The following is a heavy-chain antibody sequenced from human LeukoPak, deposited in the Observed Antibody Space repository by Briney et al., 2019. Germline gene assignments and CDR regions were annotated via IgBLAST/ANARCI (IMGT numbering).Heavy chain of an antibody. J-gene: IGHJ3*02. V-gene: IGHV4-59*01. D-gene: IGHD3-22*01. CDR2: IYYSGST. CDR1: GGSISSYY. Sequence: SETLSLTCTVSGGSISSYYWSWIRQPPGKGLEWIGYIYYSGSTNYNPSLKSRVTISVDTSKNQFSLKLSSVTAADTAVYYCARGPDYDSSEDDAFDIWGQGTMVTVSS. CDR3: ARGPDYDSSEDDAFDI.